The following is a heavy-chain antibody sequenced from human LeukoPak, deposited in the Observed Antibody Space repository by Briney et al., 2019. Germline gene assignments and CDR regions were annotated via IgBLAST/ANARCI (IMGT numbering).Heavy chain of an antibody. V-gene: IGHV4-30-4*08. J-gene: IGHJ6*03. CDR3: VRGADYYYMDV. CDR1: GGSITSGSYY. CDR2: IYYSGST. Sequence: SETLSLTCIVSGGSITSGSYYWNWIRQPAGKGLEWIGYIYYSGSTYYDPSLKSRVTISVDTSKNQFSLKLSSVTAADTAVYYCVRGADYYYMDVWGKGTTVIVSS.